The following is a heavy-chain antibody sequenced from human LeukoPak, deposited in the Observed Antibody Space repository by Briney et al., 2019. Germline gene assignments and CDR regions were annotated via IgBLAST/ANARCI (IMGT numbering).Heavy chain of an antibody. D-gene: IGHD6-19*01. Sequence: SETLSLTCAVYGGSFSGYYWSWIRQPPGKGLEWIGEINHSGSTNYNPSLKSRVTISVDTSKNQFSLKLSSVTAADTAVYYCARGVMVSGSSAWYRYWGQGTLVTVSS. CDR3: ARGVMVSGSSAWYRY. CDR2: INHSGST. V-gene: IGHV4-34*01. CDR1: GGSFSGYY. J-gene: IGHJ4*02.